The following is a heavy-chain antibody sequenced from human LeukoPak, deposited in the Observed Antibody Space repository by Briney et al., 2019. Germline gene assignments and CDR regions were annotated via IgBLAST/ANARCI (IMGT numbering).Heavy chain of an antibody. Sequence: GRCLRLSCVASGFTFTNYGMMWVSQAPGKWLVWVSYINNDGRSTTYADSVKGRFTISRDNAKNTLYLPMNSLRAEDTAMYYCARDCNGMSYWGQGTLVIVSS. D-gene: IGHD2-8*01. J-gene: IGHJ4*02. CDR1: GFTFTNYG. CDR2: INNDGRST. V-gene: IGHV3-74*01. CDR3: ARDCNGMSY.